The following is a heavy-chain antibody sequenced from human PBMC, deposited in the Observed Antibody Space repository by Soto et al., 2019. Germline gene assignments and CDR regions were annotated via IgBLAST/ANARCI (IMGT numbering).Heavy chain of an antibody. CDR2: INHSGST. CDR1: GGSFSGYY. Sequence: SETLSLTCAVYGGSFSGYYWSWIRQPPGKGLEWIGEINHSGSTNYNPSLKSRVTISVDTSKNQFSLKLSSVTAADTAVYYCARVPRVGAIPGYFDYWGQGTLVTVSS. CDR3: ARVPRVGAIPGYFDY. V-gene: IGHV4-34*01. J-gene: IGHJ4*02. D-gene: IGHD1-26*01.